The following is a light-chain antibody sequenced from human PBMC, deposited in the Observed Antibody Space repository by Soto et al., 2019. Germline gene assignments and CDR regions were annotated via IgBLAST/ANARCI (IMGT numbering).Light chain of an antibody. Sequence: DIQMTQSPSTLSASVGDRVTITCRASQSISSWLAWYQQKPGKAPKLLIYKASSVESGVPSRFSGSGSGTEVTLTISSMQPDDFATYYCQQYNSYPLTFGGGTKVESK. J-gene: IGKJ4*01. CDR2: KAS. CDR3: QQYNSYPLT. V-gene: IGKV1-5*03. CDR1: QSISSW.